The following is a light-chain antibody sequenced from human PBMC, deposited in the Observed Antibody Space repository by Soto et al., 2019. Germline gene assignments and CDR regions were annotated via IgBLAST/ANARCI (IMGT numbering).Light chain of an antibody. Sequence: QSALTQPASVSGSPGQSITISCTGTSSDVGGYNYVSWYQQHPGIAPKLLIYGVTNRPSGVSPRFSGSKSGNTASLTISGRHAEDEADYHCSSYTSASTLLYLFGTGTKLTVL. CDR1: SSDVGGYNY. J-gene: IGLJ1*01. CDR3: SSYTSASTLLYL. V-gene: IGLV2-14*01. CDR2: GVT.